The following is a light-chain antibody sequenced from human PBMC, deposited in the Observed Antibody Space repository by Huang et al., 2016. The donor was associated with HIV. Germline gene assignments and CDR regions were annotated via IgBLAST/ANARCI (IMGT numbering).Light chain of an antibody. CDR3: QQHYSTPWT. J-gene: IGKJ1*01. CDR2: CAS. V-gene: IGKV4-1*01. CDR1: PSLLYSANKKHVLMNC. Sequence: DIVMTQSPDSLAVPLGARATIRCVSSPSLLYSANKKHVLMNCLAWYQNKPGQPPKLLICCASSRASGVPDRVGGSGSGTDFTLTISGLQAEDVAVYYCQQHYSTPWTFGQGTKVEIK.